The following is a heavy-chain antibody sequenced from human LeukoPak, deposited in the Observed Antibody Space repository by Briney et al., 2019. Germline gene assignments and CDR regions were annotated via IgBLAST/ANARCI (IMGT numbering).Heavy chain of an antibody. J-gene: IGHJ4*02. CDR1: GFTFSSYG. Sequence: GGSLRLSCAASGFTFSSYGLHWVRQAPGKGLEWAAGISFDGSDKYYADSVRGRFTISRDNSKNMLYLQMNSLRAEDTAVYYCARVPYGDYRFDYRGQGTLVTVSS. D-gene: IGHD4-11*01. CDR2: ISFDGSDK. V-gene: IGHV3-30*04. CDR3: ARVPYGDYRFDY.